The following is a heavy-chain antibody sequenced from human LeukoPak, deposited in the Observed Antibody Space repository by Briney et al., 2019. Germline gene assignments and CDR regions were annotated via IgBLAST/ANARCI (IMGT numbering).Heavy chain of an antibody. Sequence: ASVKVSCKASGYTFTSYDINWVRQATGQGLEWMGWINPNSGGTNYAQKFQGRVTMTRDTSISTAYMELSRLRSDDTAVYYCARGLLWFEAFDYWGQGTLVTVSS. CDR3: ARGLLWFEAFDY. CDR1: GYTFTSYD. V-gene: IGHV1-2*02. J-gene: IGHJ4*02. D-gene: IGHD3-10*01. CDR2: INPNSGGT.